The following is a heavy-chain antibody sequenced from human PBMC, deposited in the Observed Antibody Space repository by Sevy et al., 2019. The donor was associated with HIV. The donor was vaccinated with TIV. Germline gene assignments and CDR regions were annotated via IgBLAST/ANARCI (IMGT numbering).Heavy chain of an antibody. CDR1: GFTFSSYS. Sequence: GGSLRLSCAASGFTFSSYSMNWVRQAPGKGLEWVSSISSSSSYIYYADSVKGRFTISRDNANNSLYLQMNSLRAEDTAVYYCARDKSGYSGNDYWGQGTLVTVSS. CDR2: ISSSSSYI. V-gene: IGHV3-21*01. J-gene: IGHJ4*02. CDR3: ARDKSGYSGNDY. D-gene: IGHD3-3*01.